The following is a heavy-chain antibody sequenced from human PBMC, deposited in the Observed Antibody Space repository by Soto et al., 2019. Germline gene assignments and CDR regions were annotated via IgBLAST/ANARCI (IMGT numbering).Heavy chain of an antibody. D-gene: IGHD4-17*01. Sequence: PSETLSLTCTVSGGSISSYYWSWIRQPPGKGLEWIGYIYSSGSTNYNPSLKSRVTISVDTSKNQFSLKLSSVTAADTAVYYCARRYGVYFDYWGQGTLVTAPQ. CDR3: ARRYGVYFDY. V-gene: IGHV4-59*08. CDR1: GGSISSYY. J-gene: IGHJ4*02. CDR2: IYSSGST.